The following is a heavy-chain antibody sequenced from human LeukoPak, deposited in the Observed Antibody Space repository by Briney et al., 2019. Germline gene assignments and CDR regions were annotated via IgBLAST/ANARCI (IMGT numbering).Heavy chain of an antibody. J-gene: IGHJ3*02. CDR1: GDSISSYS. CDR2: IGDMYSSGST. Sequence: SETLSLTCTVSGDSISSYSWNWIRQPPGKGLEWIGYIGDMYSSGSTRYNPSLKSRVTISLDTSRNQFSLKLNSVTAADTAVYYCAKSNGYGLIDIWGQGTMVTVSS. CDR3: AKSNGYGLIDI. V-gene: IGHV4-59*12. D-gene: IGHD3-22*01.